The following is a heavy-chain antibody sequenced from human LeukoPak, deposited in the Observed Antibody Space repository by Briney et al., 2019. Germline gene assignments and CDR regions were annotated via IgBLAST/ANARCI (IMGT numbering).Heavy chain of an antibody. CDR3: ARDGGSAWFLDY. V-gene: IGHV3-11*04. Sequence: PGGSLRLSCAASGFTFSFAWMSWVRQAPGKGLEWVSYISSSGNTTYNADSVKGRFSITRDNAKNSLYLQMNSLRAEDTAVYYCARDGGSAWFLDYWGQGTLVTVSS. D-gene: IGHD6-19*01. CDR1: GFTFSFAW. J-gene: IGHJ4*02. CDR2: ISSSGNTT.